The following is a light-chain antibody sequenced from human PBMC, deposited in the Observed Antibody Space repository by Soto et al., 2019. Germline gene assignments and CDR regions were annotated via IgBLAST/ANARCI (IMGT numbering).Light chain of an antibody. CDR1: LRISKY. Sequence: DIRVIQSPFSLSASVGDRVAITCRASLRISKYLNWYQQEPGKAPKLLIFGASTLQSGVPSRFSGSGSGTEFTLTITSLQPEDSATYYCQQSHSTPLTFGGGTKVEI. V-gene: IGKV1-39*01. J-gene: IGKJ4*01. CDR3: QQSHSTPLT. CDR2: GAS.